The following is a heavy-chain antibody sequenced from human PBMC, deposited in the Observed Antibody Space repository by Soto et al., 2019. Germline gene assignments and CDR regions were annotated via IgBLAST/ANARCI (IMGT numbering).Heavy chain of an antibody. V-gene: IGHV3-74*01. J-gene: IGHJ3*02. CDR2: INSVGTST. D-gene: IGHD3-22*01. CDR1: GFTFSSYW. CDR3: ARDRGTMIVGAFDI. Sequence: PGGSLRLSCAASGFTFSSYWMHWVRQAPGKGLVWVSRINSVGTSTSYADSVKGRFTISRDNSKNTLYLQMNSLRAEDTAVHYCARDRGTMIVGAFDIWGQGTMVTVSS.